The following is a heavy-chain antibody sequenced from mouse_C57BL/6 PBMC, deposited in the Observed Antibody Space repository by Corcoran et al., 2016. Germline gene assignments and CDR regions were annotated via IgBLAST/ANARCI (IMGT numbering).Heavy chain of an antibody. CDR3: ARSGYHWYFDV. CDR2: IYPGSGNT. J-gene: IGHJ1*03. V-gene: IGHV1-66*01. CDR1: GYSFTSYY. Sequence: QVQLQQSGPELVKPGASVKISCKASGYSFTSYYIHWVKQRPGQGLEWIGWIYPGSGNTKYNEKFKGKATLTADTSSSTAYMQLSSLTSEDSAVYYCARSGYHWYFDVWGTGTTVTVSS. D-gene: IGHD1-3*01.